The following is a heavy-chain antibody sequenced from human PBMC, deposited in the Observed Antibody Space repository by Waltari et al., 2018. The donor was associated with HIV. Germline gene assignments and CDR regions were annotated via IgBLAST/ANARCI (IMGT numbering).Heavy chain of an antibody. CDR3: ARQFTTGTTIYHYYYGMDV. D-gene: IGHD1-1*01. CDR2: IYTSGTT. Sequence: QVQLQESGPGLVKPSETLSLTCTVSGGSISSYYWIWIRQPAGKGLEWIGRIYTSGTTTYNPSLMSRVTMSVDTSKNQFSLKLSSVTAADTAVYYCARQFTTGTTIYHYYYGMDVWGQGTTVTVSS. J-gene: IGHJ6*02. CDR1: GGSISSYY. V-gene: IGHV4-4*07.